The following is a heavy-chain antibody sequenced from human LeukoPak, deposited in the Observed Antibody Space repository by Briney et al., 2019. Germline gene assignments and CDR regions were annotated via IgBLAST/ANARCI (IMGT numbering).Heavy chain of an antibody. CDR1: GFTFDDYG. CDR2: ISCNGASR. Sequence: PGGSLRLSCAASGFTFDDYGMSWVRQAPGKGLQWVSGISCNGASRNYADSVKGRFTISRDNAKNSLHLQMNILRAEDTALYYCARAGSGSYYLDAFDFWGQGTMVTVSS. V-gene: IGHV3-20*04. CDR3: ARAGSGSYYLDAFDF. J-gene: IGHJ3*01. D-gene: IGHD3-10*01.